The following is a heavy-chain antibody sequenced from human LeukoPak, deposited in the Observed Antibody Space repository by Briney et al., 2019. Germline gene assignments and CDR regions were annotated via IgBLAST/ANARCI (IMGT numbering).Heavy chain of an antibody. D-gene: IGHD3-10*01. V-gene: IGHV1-69*04. J-gene: IGHJ5*02. Sequence: SVTVSCKASGGTFSSYAISWVRQAPGQGLEWMGRIIPILGIANYAQKFQGRVTITADKSTSTAYMELSSLRSEDTAVYYCARDREVANWFDPWGQGTLVTVSS. CDR2: IIPILGIA. CDR1: GGTFSSYA. CDR3: ARDREVANWFDP.